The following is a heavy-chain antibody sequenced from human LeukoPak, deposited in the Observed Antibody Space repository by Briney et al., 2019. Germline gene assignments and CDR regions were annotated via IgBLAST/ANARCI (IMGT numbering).Heavy chain of an antibody. CDR3: ARGPNYYGSGSSYKNPYYYYCGMDV. CDR1: GGSFSGYY. V-gene: IGHV4-34*01. Sequence: SETLSLTCAVYGGSFSGYYWSWIRQPPGKGLEWIGEINHSGSTNYNPSLKSRVTISVDTSKNQFSLKLSSVTAADTAVYYCARGPNYYGSGSSYKNPYYYYCGMDVWGQGTTVTVSS. J-gene: IGHJ6*02. D-gene: IGHD3-10*01. CDR2: INHSGST.